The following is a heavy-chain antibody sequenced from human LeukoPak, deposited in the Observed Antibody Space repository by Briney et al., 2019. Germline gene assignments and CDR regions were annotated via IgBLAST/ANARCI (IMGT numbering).Heavy chain of an antibody. D-gene: IGHD3-10*01. V-gene: IGHV3-21*06. J-gene: IGHJ3*01. CDR1: GFGFRSGT. CDR3: ARDLETGLAFDA. Sequence: GGSLRLSCAASGFGFRSGTMNWVRQAPGKALELVSSLSGSGRLVWYAASVKGRFTIYRGNAANSLFLQLQTLSLDDTAGDYCARDLETGLAFDAWGQGTVVAVSS. CDR2: LSGSGRLV.